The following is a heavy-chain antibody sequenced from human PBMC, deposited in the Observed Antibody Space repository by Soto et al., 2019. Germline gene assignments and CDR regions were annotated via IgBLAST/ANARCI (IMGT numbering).Heavy chain of an antibody. CDR2: INATDDNK. CDR1: GYTFTSYA. Sequence: GASVKVSCKASGYTFTSYAMHWVHQAPGQRLEWMAVINATDDNKEYAQKFEGRLTMTTDTSTSTMYMELSSLRSDDTAVYYCARGQRPDYYDIWGQGTMVTVSS. D-gene: IGHD3-10*01. J-gene: IGHJ3*02. CDR3: ARGQRPDYYDI. V-gene: IGHV1-3*01.